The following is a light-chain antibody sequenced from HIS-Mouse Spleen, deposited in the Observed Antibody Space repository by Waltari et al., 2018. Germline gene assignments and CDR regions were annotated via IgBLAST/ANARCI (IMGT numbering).Light chain of an antibody. V-gene: IGLV3-10*01. CDR3: YSTDSSGNHRV. CDR1: ALPKKY. J-gene: IGLJ2*01. CDR2: EDS. Sequence: SYELTQPPSVSVSPGQTARITCPGDALPKKYAYWYQQKSGQAPVLVIYEDSKRPPGIPERFSGSSSGTMGTLTISGAQVEDEADYYCYSTDSSGNHRVFGGGTKLTVL.